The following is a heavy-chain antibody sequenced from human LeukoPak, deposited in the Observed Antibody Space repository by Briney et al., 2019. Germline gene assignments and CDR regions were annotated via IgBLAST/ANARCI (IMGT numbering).Heavy chain of an antibody. J-gene: IGHJ5*02. D-gene: IGHD5-24*01. V-gene: IGHV1-69*13. CDR3: ASDHLQYSEGNWFDP. Sequence: SVKVPCKASGGTFSSYAISWVRQAPGQGLEWMGGIIPIFGTANYAQKFQGRVTITADESTSTAYMELSSLRSEDTAVYYCASDHLQYSEGNWFDPWGQGTLVTVSS. CDR2: IIPIFGTA. CDR1: GGTFSSYA.